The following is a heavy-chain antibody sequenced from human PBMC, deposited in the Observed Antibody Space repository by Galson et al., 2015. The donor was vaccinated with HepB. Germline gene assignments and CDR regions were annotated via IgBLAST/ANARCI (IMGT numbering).Heavy chain of an antibody. CDR2: ISWNSGSI. V-gene: IGHV3-9*01. Sequence: SLRLSCAASGFTFDDYAMHWVRQAPGKGLEWVSGISWNSGSIGYADSVKGRFTISRDNAKNSLYLQMNSLRAEDTALYYCAKVCGGDCSPIWGQGTMVTVSS. D-gene: IGHD2-21*02. CDR1: GFTFDDYA. CDR3: AKVCGGDCSPI. J-gene: IGHJ3*02.